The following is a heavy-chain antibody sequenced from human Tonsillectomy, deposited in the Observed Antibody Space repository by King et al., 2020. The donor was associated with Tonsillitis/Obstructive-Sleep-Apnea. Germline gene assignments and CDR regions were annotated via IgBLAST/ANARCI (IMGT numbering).Heavy chain of an antibody. CDR1: GFTFSSYA. D-gene: IGHD1-26*01. CDR3: ARDLLGGSGRTYYYYMDV. J-gene: IGHJ6*03. CDR2: ISYDGSNK. Sequence: QLVQSGGGVVQPGRSLRLSCAASGFTFSSYAMHWVRQAPGKGLEWVAVISYDGSNKYYADSVKGRFTISRDNSKNTLYLQMNSLGAEDTAVYYCARDLLGGSGRTYYYYMDVWGKGTTVTVSS. V-gene: IGHV3-30*01.